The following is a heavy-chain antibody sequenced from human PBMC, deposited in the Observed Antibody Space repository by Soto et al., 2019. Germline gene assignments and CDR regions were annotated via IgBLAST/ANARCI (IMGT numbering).Heavy chain of an antibody. CDR2: ISGSGSNT. CDR1: GFTFSTYA. D-gene: IGHD1-26*01. V-gene: IGHV3-23*01. J-gene: IGHJ4*02. Sequence: VGSLRLSCAASGFTFSTYAMSWVRQAPGKGLEWASAISGSGSNTYYADSVKGRFTISRDDSKSTLYLQMNSLRAEDTAVYYCARDPSHSYYTLFYYFDYWGQGTLVTVSS. CDR3: ARDPSHSYYTLFYYFDY.